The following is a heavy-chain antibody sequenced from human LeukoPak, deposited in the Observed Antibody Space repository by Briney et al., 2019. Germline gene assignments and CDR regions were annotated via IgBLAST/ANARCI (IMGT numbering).Heavy chain of an antibody. CDR3: VTYYYGSSAPKRNY. J-gene: IGHJ4*02. CDR2: ISHSGST. V-gene: IGHV4-34*01. CDR1: GGSFSDYF. D-gene: IGHD3-22*01. Sequence: SETLSLTCAVYGGSFSDYFWSWIRQPPGKGLEWIGEISHSGSTTYNPSLRSRVTISGDTSKKQFSLKLSSVTAADAAVYYCVTYYYGSSAPKRNYWGQGILVTVSS.